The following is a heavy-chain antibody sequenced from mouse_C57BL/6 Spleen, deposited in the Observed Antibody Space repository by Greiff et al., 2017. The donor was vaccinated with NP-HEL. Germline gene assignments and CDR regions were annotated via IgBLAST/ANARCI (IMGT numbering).Heavy chain of an antibody. CDR1: GFTFSSYT. V-gene: IGHV5-9*01. D-gene: IGHD1-1*01. CDR3: ARHYYGSSPYYYAMDY. Sequence: EVKLVESGGGLVKPRGSLKLSCAASGFTFSSYTMSWVRQTPEKRLEWVATISGGGGNTYYPDSVKGRFTISRDNAKNTLYLQMSSLRSEDTALYYCARHYYGSSPYYYAMDYWGQGTSVTVSS. CDR2: ISGGGGNT. J-gene: IGHJ4*01.